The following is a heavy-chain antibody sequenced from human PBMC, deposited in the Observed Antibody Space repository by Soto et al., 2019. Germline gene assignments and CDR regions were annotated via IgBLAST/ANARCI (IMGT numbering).Heavy chain of an antibody. V-gene: IGHV1-18*01. Sequence: ASVKVSCKDSGYTFTSYGISWVRQAPGQGLEWMGWISAYNGNTNYAQKLQGRVTMTTDTSTSTASMELRSLRSDDTAVYYYARELVAVAGKVDYWGPGTPVTVFS. CDR3: ARELVAVAGKVDY. CDR1: GYTFTSYG. CDR2: ISAYNGNT. D-gene: IGHD6-19*01. J-gene: IGHJ4*02.